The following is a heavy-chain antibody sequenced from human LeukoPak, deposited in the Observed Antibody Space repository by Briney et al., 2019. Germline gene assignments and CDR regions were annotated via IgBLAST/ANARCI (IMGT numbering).Heavy chain of an antibody. V-gene: IGHV5-51*01. CDR2: IYPGDSDT. CDR3: ARGYCSSTSCYRDWFDP. J-gene: IGHJ5*02. CDR1: GYSFITYW. Sequence: GESLKISCKVSGYSFITYWIGWVRQMPGKGLEWMGIIYPGDSDTRYSPSFQGQVTISADKSISTAYLQWSSLKASDTAMYYCARGYCSSTSCYRDWFDPWGQGTLVTVSS. D-gene: IGHD2-2*02.